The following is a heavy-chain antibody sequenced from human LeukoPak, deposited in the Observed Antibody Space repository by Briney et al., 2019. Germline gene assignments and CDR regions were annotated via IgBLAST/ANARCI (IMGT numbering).Heavy chain of an antibody. D-gene: IGHD3-22*01. CDR3: ARVAPLSYYYDSSGYYPYYFDY. CDR1: GGSISSSNW. J-gene: IGHJ4*02. CDR2: IYHSGST. V-gene: IGHV4-4*02. Sequence: PSETLSLTCAVSGGSISSSNWWSWVHQPPGKGLEWIGEIYHSGSTNYNPSLKSRVTISVDKSKNQFSLKLSSVTAADTAVYYCARVAPLSYYYDSSGYYPYYFDYWGQGTLVTVSS.